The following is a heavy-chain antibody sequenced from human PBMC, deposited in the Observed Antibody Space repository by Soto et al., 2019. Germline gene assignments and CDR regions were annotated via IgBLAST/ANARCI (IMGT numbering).Heavy chain of an antibody. J-gene: IGHJ6*02. D-gene: IGHD1-1*01. Sequence: QVQLVQSGAEVKKPGASVKVSCKASGYTFTSYAMHWVRQAPGQRLEWMGWINAGNGNTKYSQKFQGRVTITSDTSASTAYMELSSLRSEATAVYYCARDHWTYYYYYNMDVWGQGTTVTVSS. V-gene: IGHV1-3*01. CDR2: INAGNGNT. CDR1: GYTFTSYA. CDR3: ARDHWTYYYYYNMDV.